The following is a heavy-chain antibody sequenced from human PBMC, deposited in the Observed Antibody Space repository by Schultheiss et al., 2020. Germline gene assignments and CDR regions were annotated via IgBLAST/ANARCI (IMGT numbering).Heavy chain of an antibody. Sequence: GGSLRLSCAASGFTFSSNYMSWVRQAPGKGLEWVSSISSSSSYIYYADSVKGRFTISRDNAKNSLYLQMNSLRAEDTAVYYCAKGGISSSWYGRARDIWGKGKMGTV. CDR3: AKGGISSSWYGRARDI. CDR1: GFTFSSNY. CDR2: ISSSSSYI. V-gene: IGHV3-21*04. D-gene: IGHD6-13*01. J-gene: IGHJ3*02.